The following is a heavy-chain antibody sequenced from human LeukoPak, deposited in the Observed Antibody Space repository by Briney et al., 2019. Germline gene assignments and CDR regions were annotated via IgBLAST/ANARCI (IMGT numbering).Heavy chain of an antibody. CDR3: ASSGSDFDL. Sequence: SETLSLTCAVSGGSISSGGYSWSWIRQPPGKGLEWIGYISYSGSTYYNPSLKSRVTISVDTSKNQFSLKLSSVTAADTAVYYCASSGSDFDLWGRGTLVTISS. CDR2: ISYSGST. J-gene: IGHJ2*01. CDR1: GGSISSGGYS. V-gene: IGHV4-31*11. D-gene: IGHD3-10*01.